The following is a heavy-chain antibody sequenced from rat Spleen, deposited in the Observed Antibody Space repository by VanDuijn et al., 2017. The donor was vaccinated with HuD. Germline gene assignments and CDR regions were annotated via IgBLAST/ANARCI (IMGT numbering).Heavy chain of an antibody. CDR1: GFTFNNYW. V-gene: IGHV5-22*01. J-gene: IGHJ4*01. Sequence: EVQLVESGGGLVQPGGSLRLSCVASGFTFNNYWMTWARQAPKKGLEWVASITYEGSSTYYGDSVKGRFTISRDNAKNTLYLQMNSLRSEDTATFYCSRHSSTYYVMDAWGQGASVTVSS. D-gene: IGHD1-2*01. CDR3: SRHSSTYYVMDA. CDR2: ITYEGSST.